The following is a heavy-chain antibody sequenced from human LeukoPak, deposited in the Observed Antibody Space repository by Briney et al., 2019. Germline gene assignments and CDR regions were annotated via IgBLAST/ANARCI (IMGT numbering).Heavy chain of an antibody. J-gene: IGHJ4*02. D-gene: IGHD3-3*01. CDR1: GLTFSDYY. CDR3: ARARVNFWSGYYHMTAPADY. V-gene: IGHV3-11*06. CDR2: ISSTGVYT. Sequence: GGSLRLSCAASGLTFSDYYMTWIRQAPGKGLEWVSYISSTGVYTSYADSVKGRFTISRDNAKNSLYLQMNSLRAEDTAEYYCARARVNFWSGYYHMTAPADYWGQGTLVTVSS.